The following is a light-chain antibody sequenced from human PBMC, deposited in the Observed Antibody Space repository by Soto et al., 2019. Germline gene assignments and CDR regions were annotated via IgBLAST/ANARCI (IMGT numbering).Light chain of an antibody. J-gene: IGKJ4*01. Sequence: DIQLTQSPSSLSASIGDRVTITCQASQDVNNYLNWYHQKPGKAPKLLIYDASKLERGVPSRFSGSGAGTQFSLTISSLQSEDYGTYFCQQYETVPVTFGGGTKVESK. V-gene: IGKV1-33*01. CDR2: DAS. CDR1: QDVNNY. CDR3: QQYETVPVT.